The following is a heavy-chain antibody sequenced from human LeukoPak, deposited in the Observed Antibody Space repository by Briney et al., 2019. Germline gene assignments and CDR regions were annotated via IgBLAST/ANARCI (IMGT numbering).Heavy chain of an antibody. CDR3: ARSKRGYDYYFDY. D-gene: IGHD5-12*01. J-gene: IGHJ4*02. CDR2: VNPNNGVT. Sequence: ASVRVSCKASEDTFTGYYIHWVRQAPGQGLEWMGWVNPNNGVTEYAQEFQGRVTMTRDTSISTAYMDLSRLRSDDTAVYYCARSKRGYDYYFDYWGQGTLVTVSS. V-gene: IGHV1-2*02. CDR1: EDTFTGYY.